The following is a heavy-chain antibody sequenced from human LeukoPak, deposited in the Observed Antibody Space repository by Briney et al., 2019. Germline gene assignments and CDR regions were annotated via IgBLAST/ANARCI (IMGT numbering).Heavy chain of an antibody. CDR3: ASDLVPAAAGEGWFDP. Sequence: PGGSLRLSCAASGFTFSSYNMSWVRQAPGKGLEWVSSIISSSSYIYYADSVKGRFTISRDNAKHSLYLQMNSLRAEDTAVYYCASDLVPAAAGEGWFDPWGQGTLVTVSS. V-gene: IGHV3-21*01. CDR2: IISSSSYI. D-gene: IGHD2-2*01. J-gene: IGHJ5*02. CDR1: GFTFSSYN.